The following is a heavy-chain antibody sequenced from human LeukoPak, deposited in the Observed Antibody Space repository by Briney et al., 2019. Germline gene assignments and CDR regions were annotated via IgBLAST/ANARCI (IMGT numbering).Heavy chain of an antibody. CDR3: ARGGDTIGSIRSPFDI. D-gene: IGHD3-22*01. J-gene: IGHJ3*02. V-gene: IGHV3-53*01. CDR1: GFTVSDNY. CDR2: ISGGGST. Sequence: PGGSLRLSFAASGFTVSDNYTSWVRQAPGKGLEWVSAISGGGSTYYADSVKGRFIISRDNSKNTVYLQLNSLRAEDTAVYYCARGGDTIGSIRSPFDIWGQGTMVTVSS.